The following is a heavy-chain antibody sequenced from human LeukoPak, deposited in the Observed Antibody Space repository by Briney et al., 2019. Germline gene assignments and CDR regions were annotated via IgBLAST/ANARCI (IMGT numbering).Heavy chain of an antibody. D-gene: IGHD3-9*01. J-gene: IGHJ6*03. Sequence: MPSETLSLTCTVSSGSISSNNYYWGWIRQTPGKGLEWIGSIYYTGSTFYNPSLKSRVTMSLDALKNQFTLKVTSVTATDTAVYYCARLVSYDVLTENFYKYYMDVWGKGTTVTVSS. CDR2: IYYTGST. CDR3: ARLVSYDVLTENFYKYYMDV. CDR1: SGSISSNNYY. V-gene: IGHV4-39*01.